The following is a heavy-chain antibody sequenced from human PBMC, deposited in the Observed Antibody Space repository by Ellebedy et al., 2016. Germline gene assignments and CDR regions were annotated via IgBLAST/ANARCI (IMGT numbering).Heavy chain of an antibody. V-gene: IGHV3-11*03. CDR1: GFTFSDYY. CDR3: ARFLNKSESRSSLSPYYYGLDV. CDR2: ISSRSSYT. D-gene: IGHD3-10*01. J-gene: IGHJ6*02. Sequence: GGSLRLSXAASGFTFSDYYMSWIRQAPGKGLEWVSYISSRSSYTNYADSVKGRSTISGDKAKNSLYLQMNSLRAEDTAVYYCARFLNKSESRSSLSPYYYGLDVWGQGTTVTVSS.